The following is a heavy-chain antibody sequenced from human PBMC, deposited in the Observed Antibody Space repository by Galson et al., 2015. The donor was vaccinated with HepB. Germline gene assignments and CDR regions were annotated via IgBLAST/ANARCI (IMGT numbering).Heavy chain of an antibody. CDR3: GRSAGWIDP. J-gene: IGHJ5*02. D-gene: IGHD3-10*01. CDR1: GFNFNHFN. Sequence: SLRLSCAASGFNFNHFNMNWVRQAPGKGPEWVSYISHDGVTKYFADSVKGRFAISRDNAKNSLFLQMNSLRVEDTAVYYCGRSAGWIDPWGQGTLVIVSS. CDR2: ISHDGVTK. V-gene: IGHV3-11*01.